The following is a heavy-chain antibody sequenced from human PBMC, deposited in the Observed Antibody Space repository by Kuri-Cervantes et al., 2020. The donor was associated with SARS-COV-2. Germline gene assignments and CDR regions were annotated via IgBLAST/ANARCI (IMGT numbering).Heavy chain of an antibody. D-gene: IGHD2-8*01. Sequence: SVKVSCKASGGTFNSNAISWVRQAPGQGLEWMGGITPIFGTANYAQKFQGRVTITADISTNTVYMELSSLKSADTAVYYCARAYGGEFYYGMDVWGPGTMVTVSS. CDR2: ITPIFGTA. J-gene: IGHJ6*02. CDR3: ARAYGGEFYYGMDV. CDR1: GGTFNSNA. V-gene: IGHV1-69*06.